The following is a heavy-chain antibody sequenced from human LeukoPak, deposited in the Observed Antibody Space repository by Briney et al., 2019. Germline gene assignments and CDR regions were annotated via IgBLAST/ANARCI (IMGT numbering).Heavy chain of an antibody. Sequence: PGVSLRLSCAASGFTFSSYWRSWVRQAPGKGLEGLSNIKQDGSERYYVDSVKGRFTISRDNAKNSLYLKMNSLRAEDTAVYYCARNYPFDYWGQGTLVTVSS. D-gene: IGHD1-7*01. CDR3: ARNYPFDY. V-gene: IGHV3-7*01. CDR1: GFTFSSYW. CDR2: IKQDGSER. J-gene: IGHJ4*02.